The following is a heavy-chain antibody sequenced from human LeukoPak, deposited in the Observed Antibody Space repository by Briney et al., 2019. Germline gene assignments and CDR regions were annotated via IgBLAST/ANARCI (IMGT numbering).Heavy chain of an antibody. CDR2: INPNSGGT. D-gene: IGHD3-22*01. CDR3: ARDSGYYDSSGFRFDP. J-gene: IGHJ5*02. V-gene: IGHV1-2*02. Sequence: ASVKVSCKASGYTFTGYYMHWVRQAPGQGLEWMGWINPNSGGTNYAQKFQGRVTMTRDTSISTAYMELSRLRSDDTAVYYCARDSGYYDSSGFRFDPWGQGTLVTVSS. CDR1: GYTFTGYY.